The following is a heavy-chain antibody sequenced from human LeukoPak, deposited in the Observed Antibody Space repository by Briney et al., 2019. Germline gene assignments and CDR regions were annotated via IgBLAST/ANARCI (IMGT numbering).Heavy chain of an antibody. CDR2: ISGSGGST. CDR1: GFTFSRFA. CDR3: AKRGFYYYETSGYYNAY. D-gene: IGHD3-22*01. Sequence: GGSLRLSCAASGFTFSRFAVSWVRQAPGRGVEWVSAISGSGGSTYYADSVKGRFTISRDNSKNMLYLQMNSLRAEDTAVYYCAKRGFYYYETSGYYNAYWGQGTLVTVSS. V-gene: IGHV3-23*01. J-gene: IGHJ4*02.